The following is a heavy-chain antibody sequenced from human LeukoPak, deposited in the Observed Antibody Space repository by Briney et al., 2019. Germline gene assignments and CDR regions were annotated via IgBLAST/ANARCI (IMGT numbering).Heavy chain of an antibody. CDR1: GFTFSNAW. D-gene: IGHD3-10*01. Sequence: GGSLRLSCAASGFTFSNAWMSWVRQAPGKGLEWVSAISGSGGSTYYADSVKGRFTISRDNSKNTLYLQMNSLRAEDTAVYYCAKHNYGYYDYWGQGTLVTVSS. J-gene: IGHJ4*02. CDR3: AKHNYGYYDY. CDR2: ISGSGGST. V-gene: IGHV3-23*01.